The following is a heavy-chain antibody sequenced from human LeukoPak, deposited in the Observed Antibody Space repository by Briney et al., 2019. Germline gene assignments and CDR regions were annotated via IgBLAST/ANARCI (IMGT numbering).Heavy chain of an antibody. J-gene: IGHJ6*02. Sequence: GGSLRLSCAASGFTFSSYAMSWVRQAPGKGLEWVSAISGSGGSTYYADSVKGRLTISRDNSKNTLYLQMNSLRAEDTAVYYCANIAARLPYYYGMDVWGQGTTVTVSS. D-gene: IGHD6-6*01. V-gene: IGHV3-23*01. CDR3: ANIAARLPYYYGMDV. CDR1: GFTFSSYA. CDR2: ISGSGGST.